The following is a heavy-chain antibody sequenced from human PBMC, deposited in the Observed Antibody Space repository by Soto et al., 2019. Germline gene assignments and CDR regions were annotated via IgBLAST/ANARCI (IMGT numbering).Heavy chain of an antibody. Sequence: QVQLVESGGGLVKPGGSLRLSCAASGFTFSDYYMSWIRQAPGKGLEWVSYISSSGSTIYYADSVKGRFTISGDNAKNSXYXXMNSLGAEDTAVYYCARCPYDSSGYYRYYYYGMDVWGQGTTVTVSS. CDR2: ISSSGSTI. V-gene: IGHV3-11*01. D-gene: IGHD3-22*01. CDR1: GFTFSDYY. CDR3: ARCPYDSSGYYRYYYYGMDV. J-gene: IGHJ6*02.